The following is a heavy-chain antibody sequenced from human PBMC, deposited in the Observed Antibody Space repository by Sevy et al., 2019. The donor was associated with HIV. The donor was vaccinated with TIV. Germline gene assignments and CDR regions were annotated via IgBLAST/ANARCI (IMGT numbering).Heavy chain of an antibody. J-gene: IGHJ3*02. CDR3: AGGLSSGSLDDAFDI. V-gene: IGHV1-69*13. Sequence: ASVKVSCKASGGTFSSYAISWVRQAPGQGLEWMGGIILIFGTANYAQKFQGRVTITADESTSTAYMELSSLRSEDTAVYYCAGGLSSGSLDDAFDIWGQGTMVTVSS. CDR2: IILIFGTA. D-gene: IGHD1-26*01. CDR1: GGTFSSYA.